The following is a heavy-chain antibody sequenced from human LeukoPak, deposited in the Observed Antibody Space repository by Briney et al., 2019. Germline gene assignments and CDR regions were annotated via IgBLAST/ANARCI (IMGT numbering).Heavy chain of an antibody. V-gene: IGHV3-7*03. J-gene: IGHJ4*02. CDR3: ARRHSGSYHY. D-gene: IGHD1-26*01. CDR1: GFTFGKYW. CDR2: IKLDGSEK. Sequence: GGSLRLSCVASGFTFGKYWMSWVRQAPGKGLEWVANIKLDGSEKNYVDSVKGRFTISRDNTKNSLYLQMNSLRVEDTAVFYCARRHSGSYHYWGQGTLVTVSS.